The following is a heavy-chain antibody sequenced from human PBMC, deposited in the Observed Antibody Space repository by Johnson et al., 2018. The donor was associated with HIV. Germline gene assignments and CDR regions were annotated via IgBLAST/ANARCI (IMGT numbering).Heavy chain of an antibody. CDR3: AKEGGRITMIVVEPDAFES. CDR1: GFTFSSYS. D-gene: IGHD3-22*01. V-gene: IGHV3-30*02. CDR2: IRYDGSNK. J-gene: IGHJ3*02. Sequence: QVQLVESGGGVVQPGGSLRLSCAASGFTFSSYSMHWVRQAPGKGLEWVAFIRYDGSNKYYADSVKGRFTISRDNSKNTLYLQMNSLRAEDTAGYYCAKEGGRITMIVVEPDAFESWGQGTMVTVSS.